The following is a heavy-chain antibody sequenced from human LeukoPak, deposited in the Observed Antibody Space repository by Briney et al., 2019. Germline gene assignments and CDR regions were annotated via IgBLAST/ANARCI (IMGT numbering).Heavy chain of an antibody. CDR2: IYSGGST. CDR3: ARGPDYYGDYISWFPDAFHI. Sequence: GGSLRLSCATSGFTVSSNYMSWVRQAPGKGLEWVSVIYSGGSTYYADSVKGRFTISRDNSKNTLYLQMNSLRAEDTAVYYCARGPDYYGDYISWFPDAFHIWGQGTLVSVSP. V-gene: IGHV3-53*01. CDR1: GFTVSSNY. D-gene: IGHD4-17*01. J-gene: IGHJ3*02.